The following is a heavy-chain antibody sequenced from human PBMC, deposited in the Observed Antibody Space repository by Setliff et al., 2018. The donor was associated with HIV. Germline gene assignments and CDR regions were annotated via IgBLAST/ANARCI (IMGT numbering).Heavy chain of an antibody. J-gene: IGHJ4*02. V-gene: IGHV4-59*08. Sequence: PSETLSLTCTVSGGLINSHYWNWIRQAPGKGLEWIGCVYYRGGVTYNPSLSSRATISVDTSKNQFSLSLSSVTAGDTAIYFCARTSRLHPFDYWGQGKLVTVSS. CDR1: GGLINSHY. CDR2: VYYRGGV. D-gene: IGHD2-21*02. CDR3: ARTSRLHPFDY.